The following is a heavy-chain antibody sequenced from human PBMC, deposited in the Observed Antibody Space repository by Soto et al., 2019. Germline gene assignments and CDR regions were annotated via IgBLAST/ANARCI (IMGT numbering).Heavy chain of an antibody. V-gene: IGHV4-34*01. CDR1: GGSFSGYS. Sequence: SETLSLTCAVYGGSFSGYSWTWIRQPPGTGLEWIGEINHSGSTNYNPSLKSRVTISVDTSKSQFSLKLTSVTAADTALYYCARWYTSGWYGWFDPWGQGALVTVSS. CDR3: ARWYTSGWYGWFDP. J-gene: IGHJ5*02. CDR2: INHSGST. D-gene: IGHD6-19*01.